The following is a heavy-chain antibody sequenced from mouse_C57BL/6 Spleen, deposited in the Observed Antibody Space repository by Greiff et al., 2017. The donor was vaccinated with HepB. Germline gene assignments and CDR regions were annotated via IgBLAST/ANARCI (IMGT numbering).Heavy chain of an antibody. Sequence: QVQLQQPGAELVKPGASVKLSCKASGYTFTSYWMHWVKQRPGQGLEWIGMIHPNSGSTNYNEKFKSKATLTVDKSSSTAYMQLSSLTSEDSAVYYCARSKDYYGSSSWGQGTLVTVSA. CDR1: GYTFTSYW. V-gene: IGHV1-64*01. CDR3: ARSKDYYGSSS. D-gene: IGHD1-1*01. CDR2: IHPNSGST. J-gene: IGHJ3*01.